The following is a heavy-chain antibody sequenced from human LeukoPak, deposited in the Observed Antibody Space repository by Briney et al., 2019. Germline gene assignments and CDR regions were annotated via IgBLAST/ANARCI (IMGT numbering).Heavy chain of an antibody. D-gene: IGHD3-9*01. CDR2: IKQDGSEK. Sequence: GGSLRLSCAASGFIFSSYWMSWVRQAPGKGLEWVAYIKQDGSEKYYVDSVEGRFTVSRDNAKNSLSLQMNSLRAEDTAVYYCATLGIRYFDWFNWGQGTLVTVSS. CDR3: ATLGIRYFDWFN. CDR1: GFIFSSYW. V-gene: IGHV3-7*01. J-gene: IGHJ4*02.